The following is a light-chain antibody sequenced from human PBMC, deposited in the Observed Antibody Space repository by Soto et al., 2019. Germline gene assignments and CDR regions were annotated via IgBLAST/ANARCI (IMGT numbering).Light chain of an antibody. CDR3: AAWDDSLSGLVV. Sequence: QSVLTQPPSASGTPGQRVTISCSGRSSNIGSNYVYWYQQLPGTAHKLLIYRNNQRPSGVPDRFSGSKSGTSASLAISGLRSEYEADYYCAAWDDSLSGLVVFGGGTKLTVL. CDR1: SSNIGSNY. J-gene: IGLJ2*01. CDR2: RNN. V-gene: IGLV1-47*01.